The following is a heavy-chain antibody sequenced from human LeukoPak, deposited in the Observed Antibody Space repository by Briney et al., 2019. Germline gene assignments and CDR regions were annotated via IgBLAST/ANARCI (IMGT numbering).Heavy chain of an antibody. V-gene: IGHV1-2*02. CDR3: ARVLAVAGSDAFDI. J-gene: IGHJ3*02. CDR1: GYTFTGYY. D-gene: IGHD6-19*01. CDR2: INPNSGGT. Sequence: ASVKVSCKASGYTFTGYYMHWVRQAPGQGLEWMGWINPNSGGTNYAQKFQGRVTMTRDTSISTAYMELSRLRSDDTAVYYCARVLAVAGSDAFDIWGQGTMAAVSS.